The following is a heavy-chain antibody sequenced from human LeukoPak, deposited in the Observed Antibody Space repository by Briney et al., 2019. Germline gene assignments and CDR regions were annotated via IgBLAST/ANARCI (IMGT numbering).Heavy chain of an antibody. J-gene: IGHJ4*02. CDR3: PRGDYFDY. CDR2: ISHDDNYK. CDR1: GFTFSSYA. V-gene: IGHV3-30*03. Sequence: GGSLRLSCAASGFTFSSYAIHWVRQAPGKGLEWVAVISHDDNYKYYADSVRGRFTISRDDSKNTLYLQMNSLRAEDTAVYYCPRGDYFDYWGQGTLVTVSS.